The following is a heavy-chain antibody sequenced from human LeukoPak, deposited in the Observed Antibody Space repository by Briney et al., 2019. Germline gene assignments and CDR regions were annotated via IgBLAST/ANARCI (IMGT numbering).Heavy chain of an antibody. J-gene: IGHJ6*03. D-gene: IGHD5-18*01. V-gene: IGHV3-30*04. Sequence: PGGSLRLSCAASGFTFSSYAMHWVRQAPGKGLEWVAVISYDGNNKYYADSVKGRFTISRDNSKNTVYLQMNSLRAEDTAVYYCARDPTDRQLWLVCYYYYMDVWGKGTTVTVSS. CDR3: ARDPTDRQLWLVCYYYYMDV. CDR2: ISYDGNNK. CDR1: GFTFSSYA.